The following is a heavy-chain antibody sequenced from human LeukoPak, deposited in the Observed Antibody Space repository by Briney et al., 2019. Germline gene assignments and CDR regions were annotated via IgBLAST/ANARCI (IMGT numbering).Heavy chain of an antibody. CDR1: GFTFGSYG. V-gene: IGHV3-30*18. J-gene: IGHJ4*02. D-gene: IGHD3-9*01. CDR3: AKGFGRRTSPENVLRYFDWLLPPLGY. Sequence: PGRSLRLSCAASGFTFGSYGMYWVRQAPGKGLEWVAVISYDGSNKYYADSVKGRFTISRDNSKNTLYLQMNSLRAEDTAVYYCAKGFGRRTSPENVLRYFDWLLPPLGYWGQGTLVTVSS. CDR2: ISYDGSNK.